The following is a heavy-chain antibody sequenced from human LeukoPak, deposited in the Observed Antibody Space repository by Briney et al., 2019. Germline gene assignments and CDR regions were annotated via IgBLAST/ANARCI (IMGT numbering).Heavy chain of an antibody. CDR2: IKQDGGAK. CDR1: GFTFTNYW. CDR3: ARERVTTTSFDY. D-gene: IGHD2/OR15-2a*01. V-gene: IGHV3-7*01. J-gene: IGHJ4*02. Sequence: GRSLRLSCAASGFTFTNYWMNWLRQAPGKGLEWVANIKQDGGAKNYVDSVKGRFTISRDNAKNSLYLQMNNLRVEDTAVYYCARERVTTTSFDYWGQGVLVTVSS.